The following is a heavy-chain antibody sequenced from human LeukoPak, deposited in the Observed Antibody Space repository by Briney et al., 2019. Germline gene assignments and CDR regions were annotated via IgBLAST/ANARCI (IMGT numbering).Heavy chain of an antibody. V-gene: IGHV3-30*02. Sequence: PGGSLRLSCAASGFTFSSYGMHWVRQAPGKGLEWVAFIRYDGSNKYYADSVKGRFTISRDNVKNSLYLQMNSLRAEDMALYYCAKGGYSNSPGYMDVWGKGTTVTVSS. D-gene: IGHD6-13*01. J-gene: IGHJ6*03. CDR1: GFTFSSYG. CDR3: AKGGYSNSPGYMDV. CDR2: IRYDGSNK.